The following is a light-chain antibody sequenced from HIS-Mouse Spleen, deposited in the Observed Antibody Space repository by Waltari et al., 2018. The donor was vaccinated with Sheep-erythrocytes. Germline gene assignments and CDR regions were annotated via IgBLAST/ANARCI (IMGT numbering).Light chain of an antibody. Sequence: QSALTQPRSVSGSPGQSVTISCTGTSSDVGGYNYVSWYQQHPGKAPKLMIYDVSKRPSGVPDRFSGSKSGNTASRTISGLQAEDAADYYCCSYAGSYNHVFATGTKVTIL. V-gene: IGLV2-11*01. CDR2: DVS. J-gene: IGLJ1*01. CDR3: CSYAGSYNHV. CDR1: SSDVGGYNY.